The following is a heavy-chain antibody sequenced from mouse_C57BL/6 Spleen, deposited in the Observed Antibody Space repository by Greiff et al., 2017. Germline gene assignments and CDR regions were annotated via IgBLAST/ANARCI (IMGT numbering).Heavy chain of an antibody. CDR2: INPGSGGT. CDR3: ARRGYDEGDY. J-gene: IGHJ4*01. Sequence: VQGVESGAELVRPGTSVKVSCKASGYAFTNYLIEWVKQRPGQGLEWIGVINPGSGGTNYNEKFKGKATLTADKSSSTAYMQLSSLTSEDSAVYFCARRGYDEGDYWGQGTSVTVSS. D-gene: IGHD2-2*01. V-gene: IGHV1-54*01. CDR1: GYAFTNYL.